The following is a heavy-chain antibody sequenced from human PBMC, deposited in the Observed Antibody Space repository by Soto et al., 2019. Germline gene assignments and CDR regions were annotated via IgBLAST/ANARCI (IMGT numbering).Heavy chain of an antibody. J-gene: IGHJ2*01. CDR1: GYTFTSYA. CDR2: INAGNGNT. Sequence: QVQLVQSGAEVKKPGASVKVSCKASGYTFTSYAMHWVRQAPGQRLEWMGWINAGNGNTKYSQKFQGRVTITRDTPASTGYMELSSLRSEDTAVYYCARDGRYCSSTSCYGGWYFDLWGRGTLVTVSS. D-gene: IGHD2-2*01. CDR3: ARDGRYCSSTSCYGGWYFDL. V-gene: IGHV1-3*01.